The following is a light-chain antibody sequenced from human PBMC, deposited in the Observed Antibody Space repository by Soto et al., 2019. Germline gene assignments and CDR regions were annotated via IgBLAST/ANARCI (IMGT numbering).Light chain of an antibody. CDR1: SSDVGGYTY. CDR3: CSYTGSYSYV. Sequence: QSSLTQPHSVSGSPGQSVTISCTGTSSDVGGYTYVSWYQQHPGKAPEIIIYDVTERPSGVPDRFSGSKSGNTASLTISGLQAEDEADYYCCSYTGSYSYVFGIGTKVTVL. J-gene: IGLJ1*01. V-gene: IGLV2-11*01. CDR2: DVT.